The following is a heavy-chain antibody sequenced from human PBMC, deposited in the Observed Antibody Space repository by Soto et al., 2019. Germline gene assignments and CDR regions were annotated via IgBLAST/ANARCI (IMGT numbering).Heavy chain of an antibody. J-gene: IGHJ4*02. CDR1: GGSISSSSYY. CDR3: ARQAVYYDFWSGYFGPSPYFDY. V-gene: IGHV4-39*01. D-gene: IGHD3-3*01. CDR2: IYYSGST. Sequence: SETLCLTCTVSGGSISSSSYYWGWIRQPPGKGLEWIGSIYYSGSTYYNPSLKSRVTISVDTSKNQFSLKLSSVTAADTAVYYCARQAVYYDFWSGYFGPSPYFDYWGQGTLVTVSS.